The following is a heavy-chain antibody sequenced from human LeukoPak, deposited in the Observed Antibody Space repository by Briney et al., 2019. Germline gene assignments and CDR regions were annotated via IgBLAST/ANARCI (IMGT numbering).Heavy chain of an antibody. CDR2: ISSSGSTI. D-gene: IGHD6-19*01. CDR3: ARDGLPGIAVAGTFWFDP. J-gene: IGHJ5*02. Sequence: GGSLRLSCAASGLTFSDYYMSWIRQAPGKGLEWVSYISSSGSTIYYADSVKGRFTISRDNAKNSLYLQMNSLRAEDTAVYYCARDGLPGIAVAGTFWFDPWGQGTLVTVSS. CDR1: GLTFSDYY. V-gene: IGHV3-11*04.